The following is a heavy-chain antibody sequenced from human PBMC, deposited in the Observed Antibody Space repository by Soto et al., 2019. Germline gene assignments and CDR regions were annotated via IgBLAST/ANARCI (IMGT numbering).Heavy chain of an antibody. CDR1: GYTFTSYD. CDR3: ARWFGQSYYYYGMDV. Sequence: ASVKVSCKASGYTFTSYDMNWVRQASGQGLEWMGWMNPNSGNTGYAQKFQGRVTMTRNTSISTAYMELSSLRSEDTAVYYCARWFGQSYYYYGMDVWGQGTTVTVSS. J-gene: IGHJ6*02. CDR2: MNPNSGNT. D-gene: IGHD3-10*01. V-gene: IGHV1-8*01.